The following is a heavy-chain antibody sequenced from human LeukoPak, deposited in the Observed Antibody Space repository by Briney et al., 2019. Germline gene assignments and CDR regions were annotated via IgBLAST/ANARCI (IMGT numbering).Heavy chain of an antibody. Sequence: GGSLRLSCAASGFTFSNYAMSWVRQAPGKGLEWVSAISGSGGNTYYADSVKGRFTLSRDNSKNTLYLQMNSLRAEDTAVYYCARDRGSSWYAAQWWFDPWGQGTLVTVS. CDR3: ARDRGSSWYAAQWWFDP. V-gene: IGHV3-23*01. D-gene: IGHD6-13*01. CDR1: GFTFSNYA. J-gene: IGHJ5*02. CDR2: ISGSGGNT.